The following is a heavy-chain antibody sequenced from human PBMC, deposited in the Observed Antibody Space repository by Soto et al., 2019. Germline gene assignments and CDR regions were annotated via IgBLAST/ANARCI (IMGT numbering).Heavy chain of an antibody. V-gene: IGHV1-3*01. CDR1: GYTFTSYA. J-gene: IGHJ4*02. CDR3: ARDPLHSLRFLEWPYYFDY. CDR2: INAGNGNT. Sequence: QVQLVQSGAEVKKPGALVKVSCKASGYTFTSYAMHWVRQAPGQRLEWMGWINAGNGNTKYSQKFQGRVTITSDTSASTAYMELSSLRSEDTAVYYCARDPLHSLRFLEWPYYFDYWGQGTLVTVS. D-gene: IGHD3-3*01.